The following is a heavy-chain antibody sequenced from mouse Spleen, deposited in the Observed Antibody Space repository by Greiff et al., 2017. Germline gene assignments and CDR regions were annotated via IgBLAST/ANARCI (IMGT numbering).Heavy chain of an antibody. CDR2: INPSTGGT. V-gene: IGHV1-42*01. J-gene: IGHJ2*01. CDR3: ARWHDGYYFDY. CDR1: GYSFTGYY. Sequence: EVQLQQSGPELVKPGASVKISCKASGYSFTGYYMNWVKQSPEKSLEWIGEINPSTGGTTYNQKFKAKATLTVDKSSSTAYMQLKSLTSEDSAVYYCARWHDGYYFDYWGQGTTLTVSS. D-gene: IGHD2-3*01.